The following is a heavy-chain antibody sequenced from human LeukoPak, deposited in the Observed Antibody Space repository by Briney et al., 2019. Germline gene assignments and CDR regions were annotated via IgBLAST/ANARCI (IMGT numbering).Heavy chain of an antibody. CDR1: GYIFITHW. Sequence: GESLKISCKGSGYIFITHWIGWVRQMPGKGLEWMGIIYPGSSETTYSPSFQGQVTISADKSISTAYLQWSSLKASDSAMYYCASTYGGNSPPFGYWGQAPLVTVP. CDR3: ASTYGGNSPPFGY. J-gene: IGHJ4*02. V-gene: IGHV5-51*01. CDR2: IYPGSSET. D-gene: IGHD4-23*01.